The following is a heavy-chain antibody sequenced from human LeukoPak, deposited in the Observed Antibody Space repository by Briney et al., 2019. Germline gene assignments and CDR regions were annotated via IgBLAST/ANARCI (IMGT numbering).Heavy chain of an antibody. V-gene: IGHV3-21*01. D-gene: IGHD4-23*01. CDR3: ARDGTDYGGNGYCFDY. CDR1: GFTFSSYS. CDR2: ISSSSSYI. J-gene: IGHJ4*02. Sequence: GGSLRLSCAASGFTFSSYSMNWVRQAPGKGLEWVSSISSSSSYIYYADSVKGRFTISRDNAKNSPYLQMNSLRAEDTAVYYCARDGTDYGGNGYCFDYWGQGTLVTVSS.